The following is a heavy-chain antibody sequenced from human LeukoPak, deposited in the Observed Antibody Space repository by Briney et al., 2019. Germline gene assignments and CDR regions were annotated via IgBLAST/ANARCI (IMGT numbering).Heavy chain of an antibody. V-gene: IGHV3-72*01. CDR2: SGNKADRYTT. Sequence: AGGSLRLSCAASGFAFSSYSMTWVRQAPGKGLEWVGRSGNKADRYTTEYAASVKGRFTISRDDSKNSLSLQMNSLKAEDTAVYHCSRGYSGISVYAFDIWGQGTMVTVSS. D-gene: IGHD1-26*01. CDR1: GFAFSSYS. J-gene: IGHJ3*02. CDR3: SRGYSGISVYAFDI.